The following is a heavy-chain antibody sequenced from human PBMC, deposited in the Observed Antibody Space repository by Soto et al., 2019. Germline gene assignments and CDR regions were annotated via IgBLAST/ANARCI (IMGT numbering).Heavy chain of an antibody. Sequence: SVKFSFKASGCTFSSYAISWLRQAPGQGLECMGGIISIFGTANYAQKFQGRVTITADESTSTAYMELSRLRSEDTAVYYCARGGRYWTNGVGYTCLDGDFHIWG. J-gene: IGHJ3*02. CDR2: IISIFGTA. D-gene: IGHD2-8*01. CDR3: ARGGRYWTNGVGYTCLDGDFHI. V-gene: IGHV1-69*13. CDR1: GCTFSSYA.